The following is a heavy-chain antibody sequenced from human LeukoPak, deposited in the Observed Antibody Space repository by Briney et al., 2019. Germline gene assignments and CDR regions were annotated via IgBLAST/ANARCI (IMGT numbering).Heavy chain of an antibody. CDR2: ISGSGGST. CDR3: SKVRAYGSGSYSPGFDP. Sequence: PGGSLRLSCAASGFTFSSYAMSWVRQAPGKGLEWVSAISGSGGSTYYADSVKGRFTISRDNSTDTLYLQMNSLRAEDTAVYYCSKVRAYGSGSYSPGFDPWGQGTLVAVSS. CDR1: GFTFSSYA. V-gene: IGHV3-23*01. D-gene: IGHD3-10*01. J-gene: IGHJ5*02.